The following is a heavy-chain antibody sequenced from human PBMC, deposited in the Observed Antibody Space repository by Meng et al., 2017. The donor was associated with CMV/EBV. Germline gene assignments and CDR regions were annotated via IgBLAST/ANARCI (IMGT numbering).Heavy chain of an antibody. D-gene: IGHD6-6*01. V-gene: IGHV4-34*01. Sequence: LTCAVYGGSFSGYSWSWIRQPPGKGLEWIGEINHSGSTNYNPSLKSRVTISVDTSKNQFSLKLSSVTAADTAVYYCARGLRQLADYWGQGTLVTVSS. CDR2: INHSGST. CDR3: ARGLRQLADY. J-gene: IGHJ4*02. CDR1: GGSFSGYS.